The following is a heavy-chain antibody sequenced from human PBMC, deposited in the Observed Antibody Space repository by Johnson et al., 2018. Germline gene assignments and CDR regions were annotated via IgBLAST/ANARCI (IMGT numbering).Heavy chain of an antibody. V-gene: IGHV3-23*01. CDR1: GFTFSSYA. J-gene: IGHJ2*01. D-gene: IGHD2/OR15-2a*01. CDR3: PKGRVSFYYWFFDL. Sequence: VQLQESGGGLVQPGGSLRLSCAASGFTFSSYAMSWVRQAPGKGLEWVSAISGTGRNTYYADPVKGHFTISRDNSKNTLYLQMNSLRAEETAIYYCPKGRVSFYYWFFDLWGRGTLVTVSS. CDR2: ISGTGRNT.